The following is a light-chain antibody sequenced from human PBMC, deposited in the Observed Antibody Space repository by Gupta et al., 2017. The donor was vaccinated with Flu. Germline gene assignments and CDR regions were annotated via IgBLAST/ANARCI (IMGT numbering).Light chain of an antibody. J-gene: IGLJ3*02. CDR2: EVI. CDR1: ASYVGGHNY. V-gene: IGLV2-14*01. Sequence: TASYVGGHNYVSWYQQLPGKAPKVIVYEVINRPSGVSYRFSGSKSGNTASLTISGLQADDEGDYYCTSFTGSGTWVFGGGTRVTVL. CDR3: TSFTGSGTWV.